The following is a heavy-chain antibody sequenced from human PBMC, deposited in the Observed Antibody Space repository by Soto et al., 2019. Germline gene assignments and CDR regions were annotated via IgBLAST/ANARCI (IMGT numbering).Heavy chain of an antibody. J-gene: IGHJ6*02. Sequence: QVQLVQSGAEVKKPGASVKVSCKASGYTFSNYALYWVRQAPGQRLEWMGWINAGNGDTKYSQKFQGRVTITTDTSASTAYMGLSSLRSEDTAIYYCARDPRAAAVFYYGMDVWGQGTTVTVSS. V-gene: IGHV1-3*01. CDR2: INAGNGDT. D-gene: IGHD6-13*01. CDR3: ARDPRAAAVFYYGMDV. CDR1: GYTFSNYA.